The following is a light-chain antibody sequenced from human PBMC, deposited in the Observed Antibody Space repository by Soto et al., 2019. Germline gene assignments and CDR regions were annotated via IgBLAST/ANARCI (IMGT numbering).Light chain of an antibody. CDR1: SSDVGGYNY. CDR2: DVS. Sequence: QYALTQPASVSGSPGQSITISCTGTSSDVGGYNYVSWYQQHPGKAPKLMIYDVSNRPSGVSNRFSGSKSGNTASLTISGLQAEDDADYYCSSYTSSSTLVVFGGWTKLTVL. CDR3: SSYTSSSTLVV. J-gene: IGLJ2*01. V-gene: IGLV2-14*01.